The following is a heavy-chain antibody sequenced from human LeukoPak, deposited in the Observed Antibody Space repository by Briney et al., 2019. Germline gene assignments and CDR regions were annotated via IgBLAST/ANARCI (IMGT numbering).Heavy chain of an antibody. D-gene: IGHD2-2*01. CDR2: DRKQGNTFIT. CDR1: GFSFSDHY. CDR3: VRGRVVGLSGDFDY. V-gene: IGHV3-72*01. Sequence: GGSLRLPWVGSGFSFSDHYMDWVRQAPGKGLEWVGRDRKQGNTFITQYAASVKGRFTISRDDSKKPLYLQMNGLNTEDTAVYYCVRGRVVGLSGDFDYWGQGTMVTVSS. J-gene: IGHJ4*02.